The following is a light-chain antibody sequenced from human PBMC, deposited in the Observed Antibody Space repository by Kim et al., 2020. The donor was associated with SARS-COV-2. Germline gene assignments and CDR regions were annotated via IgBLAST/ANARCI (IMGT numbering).Light chain of an antibody. J-gene: IGKJ4*01. V-gene: IGKV1-12*01. CDR3: QQAQSFPLT. Sequence: ASVGDRVTITCRASQGISNWLAWYQQKPGRAPNLLMYATSTLQSGVPSRFSGSGSGTDFTLTISNLQPADSATYYCQQAQSFPLTFGGGTKVDIK. CDR1: QGISNW. CDR2: ATS.